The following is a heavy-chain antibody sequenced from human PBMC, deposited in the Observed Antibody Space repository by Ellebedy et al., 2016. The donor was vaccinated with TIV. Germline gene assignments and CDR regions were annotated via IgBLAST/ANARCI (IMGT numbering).Heavy chain of an antibody. J-gene: IGHJ2*01. CDR2: IYYSGST. CDR1: GGSISSYY. V-gene: IGHV4-59*01. CDR3: ARAARDGYNLGSWYFDL. Sequence: SETLSLTCTVSGGSISSYYWSWIRQPPGKGLEWIGYIYYSGSTNYNPSLKSRVTISVDTSKNQFSLKLSSVTAADTAVYYCARAARDGYNLGSWYFDLWGRGTLVTVSS. D-gene: IGHD5-24*01.